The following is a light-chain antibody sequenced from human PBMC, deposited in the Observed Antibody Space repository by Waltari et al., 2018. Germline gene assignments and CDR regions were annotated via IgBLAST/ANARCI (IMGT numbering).Light chain of an antibody. V-gene: IGLV2-14*03. CDR2: DVS. J-gene: IGLJ3*02. CDR3: SSYTSSSFWV. Sequence: QSALTQPASVSGSPGPPITISCTGTSSDDGGYNYVSWYQQHPGKAPKLMIYDVSNRPSGVSNRFSGSKSGNTASLTISGLQAEDEADYYCSSYTSSSFWVFGGGTKLTVL. CDR1: SSDDGGYNY.